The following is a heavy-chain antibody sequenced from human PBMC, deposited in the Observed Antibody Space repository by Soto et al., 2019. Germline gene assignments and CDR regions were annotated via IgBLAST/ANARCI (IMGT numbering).Heavy chain of an antibody. Sequence: SETLSLTCTVSGGSISNFYWGWIRQPPGKGLEWIGYVYYTGSTSYNPSLKRRVTFSADSSRGQFSLRLNSVTAADTAVYYCARTVLGPYLLADSFVDYYYYMDVWGQGTTVTVSS. CDR2: VYYTGST. CDR3: ARTVLGPYLLADSFVDYYYYMDV. J-gene: IGHJ6*03. V-gene: IGHV4-59*08. D-gene: IGHD3-16*02. CDR1: GGSISNFY.